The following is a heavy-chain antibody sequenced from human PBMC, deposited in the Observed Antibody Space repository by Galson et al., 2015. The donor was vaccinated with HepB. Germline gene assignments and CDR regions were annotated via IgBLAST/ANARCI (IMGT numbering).Heavy chain of an antibody. CDR2: INAGNGNT. J-gene: IGHJ3*02. D-gene: IGHD4-17*01. CDR3: ASLTTVTTDAFDI. Sequence: SVKVPCKASGYTFTSYAMHWVRQAPGQRLEWMGWINAGNGNTKYSQKFQGRVTITRDTSASTAYMELSSLRSEDTAVYYCASLTTVTTDAFDIWGQGTMVTVSS. V-gene: IGHV1-3*01. CDR1: GYTFTSYA.